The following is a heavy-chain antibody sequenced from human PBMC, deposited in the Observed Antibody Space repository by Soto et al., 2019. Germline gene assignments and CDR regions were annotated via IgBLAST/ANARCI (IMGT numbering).Heavy chain of an antibody. J-gene: IGHJ2*01. CDR3: ARKVVGSTSRPDYWYFDL. CDR2: IRGGGDAT. V-gene: IGHV3-23*01. D-gene: IGHD2-21*01. CDR1: GFTFINYA. Sequence: DVQLLESGGDSVQPGGSVRLSCAGSGFTFINYAMNWVRQAPGKGLEWVSTIRGGGDATFFADSVRGRFTFSRDNSKNTVTLQMNSLGVDDTAVYYCARKVVGSTSRPDYWYFDLWGRGTLVTVSS.